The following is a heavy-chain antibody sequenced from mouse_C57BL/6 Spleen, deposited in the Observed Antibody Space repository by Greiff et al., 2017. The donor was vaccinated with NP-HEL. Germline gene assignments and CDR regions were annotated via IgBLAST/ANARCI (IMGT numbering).Heavy chain of an antibody. V-gene: IGHV1-20*01. D-gene: IGHD1-1*01. J-gene: IGHJ1*03. Sequence: VQLQQSGPELVKPGDSVKISCKASGYSFTGYFMNWVMQSHGKSLEWIGRINPYNGDTFYNQKFKGKATLTVDKSSSTAHMELRSLTSEDSAVYYCARETVVATLYWYFDVWGTGTTVTVSS. CDR1: GYSFTGYF. CDR3: ARETVVATLYWYFDV. CDR2: INPYNGDT.